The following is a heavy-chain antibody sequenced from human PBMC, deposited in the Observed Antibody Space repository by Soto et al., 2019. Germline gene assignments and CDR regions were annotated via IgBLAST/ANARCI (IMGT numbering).Heavy chain of an antibody. Sequence: QVQXVQSGAEXXXXGASXKVSCKASGYTSTNLDINWVRQATGPGLEWMGWMNPNSDTGYAQKVQGXGXXXXXXXXXXXXXXXXXLRSEDTAVYYCARFQRTIGFTSWGQGTPVTXXS. CDR1: GYTSTNLD. CDR3: ARFQRTIGFTS. CDR2: MNPNSDT. D-gene: IGHD3-10*01. V-gene: IGHV1-8*01. J-gene: IGHJ5*02.